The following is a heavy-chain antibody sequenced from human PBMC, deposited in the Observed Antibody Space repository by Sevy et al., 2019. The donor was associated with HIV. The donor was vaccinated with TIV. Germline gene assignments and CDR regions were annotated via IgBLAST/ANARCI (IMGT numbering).Heavy chain of an antibody. V-gene: IGHV3-9*01. J-gene: IGHJ4*02. Sequence: GGSLRLSCAASGFTFDDYAMHWVRQAPGKGLEWVSGISWNSGSIGYADSVKGRFTISRDNAKNSLYLKMNSLRAEDTALYYCAKEGWVYSSSWYYFDYWGQGTLVTVSS. CDR3: AKEGWVYSSSWYYFDY. CDR2: ISWNSGSI. D-gene: IGHD6-13*01. CDR1: GFTFDDYA.